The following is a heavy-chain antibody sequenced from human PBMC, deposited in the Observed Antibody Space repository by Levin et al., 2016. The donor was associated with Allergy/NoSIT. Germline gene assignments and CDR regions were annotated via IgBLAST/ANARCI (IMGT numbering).Heavy chain of an antibody. CDR2: ISGDGGST. J-gene: IGHJ4*02. D-gene: IGHD3-10*01. Sequence: GESLKISCAASGFTFDDYAMHWVRQAPGKGLEWVSLISGDGGSTYYADSVKGRFTISRDNSKNTLYLQMNSLRAEDTAVYYCARERHQYYGSGSYTFDYWGQGTLVTVSS. CDR3: ARERHQYYGSGSYTFDY. CDR1: GFTFDDYA. V-gene: IGHV3-43*02.